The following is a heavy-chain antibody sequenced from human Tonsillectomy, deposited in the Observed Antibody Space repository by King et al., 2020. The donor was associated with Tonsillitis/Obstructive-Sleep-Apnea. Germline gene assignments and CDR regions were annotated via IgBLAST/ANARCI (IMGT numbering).Heavy chain of an antibody. CDR3: ARVAGYCSTTRCLGWFDP. Sequence: VQLVESGAEVKKPGSSVKVSCKTSGGTFSSYAISWVRQAPGQGLEWMGGIIPIFGTANYAQKFQGRVTITADESTSTAYMELSSLRSEDTAVYYCARVAGYCSTTRCLGWFDPWGQGTLVTVSS. CDR1: GGTFSSYA. D-gene: IGHD2-2*01. CDR2: IIPIFGTA. J-gene: IGHJ5*02. V-gene: IGHV1-69*01.